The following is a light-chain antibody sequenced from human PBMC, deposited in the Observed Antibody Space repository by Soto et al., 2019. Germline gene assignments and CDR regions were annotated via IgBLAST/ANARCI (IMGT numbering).Light chain of an antibody. V-gene: IGKV3-11*01. J-gene: IGKJ1*01. CDR2: NAS. Sequence: EIVLTQSPATLSLSRGERATLSCRASQTVGVYLAWYQQNAGQAPRLLIYNASNRATGIPARFSGSGSGTDFTLTIDSLQPEDFATYLCQQTNTAPWTFGQGTKVDIK. CDR3: QQTNTAPWT. CDR1: QTVGVY.